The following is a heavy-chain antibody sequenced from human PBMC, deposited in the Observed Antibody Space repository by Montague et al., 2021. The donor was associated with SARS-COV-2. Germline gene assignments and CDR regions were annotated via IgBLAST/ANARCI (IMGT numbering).Heavy chain of an antibody. CDR3: ARDGGYYT. V-gene: IGHV4-31*03. CDR2: IFYTGST. CDR1: GGSIAKSNYY. D-gene: IGHD2-21*01. Sequence: TLSLTCIVSGGSIAKSNYYWTWIRQHPGKGLEWIGYIFYTGSTYYNPSLKSRLTMSVDTSKNQFSLKLNSVTAADTAVYYRARDGGYYTWGQGTLVTVSS. J-gene: IGHJ5*02.